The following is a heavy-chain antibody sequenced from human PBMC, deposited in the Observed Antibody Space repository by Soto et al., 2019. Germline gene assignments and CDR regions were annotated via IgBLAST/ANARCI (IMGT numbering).Heavy chain of an antibody. J-gene: IGHJ4*02. D-gene: IGHD6-13*01. CDR3: ARDLGPLRSIAAAGNGEFDD. CDR1: GYTFTSYG. V-gene: IGHV1-18*01. Sequence: ASVKVSCKASGYTFTSYGISWVRQAPGQGLEWMGWISAYNGNTNYAQKLQGRVTMTTDTSTSTAYMELRSLRSDDTAVYYCARDLGPLRSIAAAGNGEFDDWGQGTLVTVSS. CDR2: ISAYNGNT.